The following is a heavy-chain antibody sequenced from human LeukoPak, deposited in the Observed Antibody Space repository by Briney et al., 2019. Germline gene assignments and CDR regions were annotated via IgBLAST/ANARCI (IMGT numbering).Heavy chain of an antibody. Sequence: ASVKVSCKASGYTFTDYYIHWVRQAPGQGLEWMGWINPNSGGTNYAQKFQGRVTMTRDTSISTAYMELSRLRSDDTAVYYCARPIVYSGYDLRYWGQGTLVTVYS. CDR1: GYTFTDYY. CDR3: ARPIVYSGYDLRY. CDR2: INPNSGGT. V-gene: IGHV1-2*02. D-gene: IGHD5-12*01. J-gene: IGHJ4*02.